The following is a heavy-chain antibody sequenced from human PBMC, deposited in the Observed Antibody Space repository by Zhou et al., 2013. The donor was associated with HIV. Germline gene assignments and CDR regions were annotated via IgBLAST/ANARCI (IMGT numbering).Heavy chain of an antibody. D-gene: IGHD6-13*01. Sequence: QVQLVQSGAEVKQPGTSVKVSCKASGYTFTSYDINWVRQATGQGLEWMGWVNPHSGNTGYAQKFQGRVTMTRDTSIRTVYMELSSLRSEDTAFYYCALSPAAAAGGLNLDYWGQGTLVTVSS. CDR3: ALSPAAAAGGLNLDY. CDR2: VNPHSGNT. J-gene: IGHJ4*02. CDR1: GYTFTSYD. V-gene: IGHV1-8*01.